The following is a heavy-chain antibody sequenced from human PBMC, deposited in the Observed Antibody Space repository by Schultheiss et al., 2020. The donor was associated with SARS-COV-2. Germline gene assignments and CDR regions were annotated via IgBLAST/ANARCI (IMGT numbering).Heavy chain of an antibody. D-gene: IGHD3-22*01. Sequence: SETLSLTCSVSGGSVSSSSSYWSWIRQPPGKGLEWIGYIYYSGSTYYNPSLKSRVTISVDTSKNQFSLKLSSVTAADTAVYYCARALDSSGYYPYYFDYWGQGTLVTVSS. CDR3: ARALDSSGYYPYYFDY. CDR2: IYYSGST. CDR1: GGSVSSSSSY. V-gene: IGHV4-31*03. J-gene: IGHJ4*02.